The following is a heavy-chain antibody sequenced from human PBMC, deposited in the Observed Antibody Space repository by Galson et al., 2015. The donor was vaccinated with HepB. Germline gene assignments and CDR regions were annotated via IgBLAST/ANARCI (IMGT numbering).Heavy chain of an antibody. J-gene: IGHJ4*02. CDR2: ISSSSSYI. V-gene: IGHV3-21*01. CDR3: ARVHGSGWYYFDY. D-gene: IGHD6-19*01. Sequence: SLRLSCAASGFTSSSYSMNWVRQAPGKGLEWVSSISSSSSYIYYADSVKGRFTISRNNAKNSLYLQMNSLRAEDTAVYYCARVHGSGWYYFDYWGQGTLVTVSS. CDR1: GFTSSSYS.